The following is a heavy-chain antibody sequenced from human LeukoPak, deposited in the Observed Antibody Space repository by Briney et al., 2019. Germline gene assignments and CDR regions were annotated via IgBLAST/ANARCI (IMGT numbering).Heavy chain of an antibody. CDR2: ISAYNGNA. D-gene: IGHD4-17*01. CDR1: GYTFTSYG. V-gene: IGHV1-18*01. J-gene: IGHJ4*02. CDR3: ARGRKDYGDYYFDS. Sequence: ASVKVSCKASGYTFTSYGISWVRQAPGQGLEWMGWISAYNGNANSAQKLQGRVTMTTDTSTSTAYMELRSLRSDDTAVYYCARGRKDYGDYYFDSWGQGTLVTVSS.